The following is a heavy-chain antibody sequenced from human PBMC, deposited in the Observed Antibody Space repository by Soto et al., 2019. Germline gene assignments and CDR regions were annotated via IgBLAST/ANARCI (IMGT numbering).Heavy chain of an antibody. CDR3: AAPRRSSGWYFDL. CDR2: IIGSGSDT. J-gene: IGHJ2*01. CDR1: GFTFSSYA. V-gene: IGHV3-23*01. Sequence: EVQLLESGGDWVQPGGSLRLSCAASGFTFSSYAMSWVRQAPGKGLEWVSHIIGSGSDTFYTDFVKGRFIVSRDNSKNTLYLQMSGLRAEDTAVYYCAAPRRSSGWYFDLWGRGTLVTVSS. D-gene: IGHD2-15*01.